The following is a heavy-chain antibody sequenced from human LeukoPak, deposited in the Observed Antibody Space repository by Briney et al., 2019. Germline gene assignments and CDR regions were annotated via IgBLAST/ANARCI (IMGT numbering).Heavy chain of an antibody. V-gene: IGHV3-7*01. CDR2: IKQDGNEK. D-gene: IGHD1-14*01. CDR1: GFTSDAYW. J-gene: IGHJ4*02. Sequence: GGSLRPSCAASGFTSDAYWMSWVRQAPGKGLEWVANIKQDGNEKYYVESVKGRFTIYRDNAKNSLYLQMNSLRADDTAVYYCARDPLTQNDYWGQGTLVAVSS. CDR3: ARDPLTQNDY.